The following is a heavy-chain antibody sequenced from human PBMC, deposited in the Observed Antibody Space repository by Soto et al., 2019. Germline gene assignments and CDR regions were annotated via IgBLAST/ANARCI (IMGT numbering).Heavy chain of an antibody. D-gene: IGHD3-9*01. CDR1: GASITSILYY. CDR2: LHYPGYT. CDR3: ARQRSGTIFYAFDM. J-gene: IGHJ3*02. Sequence: SDNLYITSTVSGASITSILYYCAWIRQRPRKRQEWSGNLHYPGYTSFNTSPKSQNNKSVDTSRNHFSLNLSSVTAADTAVYYCARQRSGTIFYAFDMWGQGTMVT. V-gene: IGHV4-39*01.